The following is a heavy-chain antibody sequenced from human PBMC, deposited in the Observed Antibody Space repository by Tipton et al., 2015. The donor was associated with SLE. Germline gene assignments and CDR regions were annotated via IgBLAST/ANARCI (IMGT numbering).Heavy chain of an antibody. Sequence: SLRLSCAASGFTFNRYWMHWVRPAPGKGLMWVSRIDSDGTITNYADTVKGRFTISRDNAKDTLYLQMNSLRAEDTAVYYCARIHYYGSGSRDYWGQGTLVTVSS. D-gene: IGHD3-10*01. CDR2: IDSDGTIT. CDR1: GFTFNRYW. J-gene: IGHJ4*02. CDR3: ARIHYYGSGSRDY. V-gene: IGHV3-74*01.